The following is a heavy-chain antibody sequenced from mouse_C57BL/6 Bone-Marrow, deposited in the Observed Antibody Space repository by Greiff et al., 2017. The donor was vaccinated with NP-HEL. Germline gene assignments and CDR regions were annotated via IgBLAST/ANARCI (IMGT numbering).Heavy chain of an antibody. CDR1: GFSLTSYG. Sequence: VHLVESGPGLVQPSQSLSITCTVSGFSLTSYGVHWVRQPPGKGLEWLGVIWSGGSTDYNAAFISRLSISKDNSKSQVFFKMNSLQADDTAIYYCAKKDYDYDELAYWGQGTLVTVSA. D-gene: IGHD2-4*01. J-gene: IGHJ3*01. CDR2: IWSGGST. CDR3: AKKDYDYDELAY. V-gene: IGHV2-4*01.